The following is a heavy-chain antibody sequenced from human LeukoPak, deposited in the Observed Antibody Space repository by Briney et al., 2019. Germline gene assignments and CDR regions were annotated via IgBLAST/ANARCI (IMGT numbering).Heavy chain of an antibody. Sequence: GGSLRLSCAASGLTFSSYAMNWVRQASGRGLEWVSGITDNGRKTYYADSVKGRFSISRDNSKNTLYLQMSDLRAENTAVYYCAKITVATTPNYWGQGTLVTVSS. V-gene: IGHV3-23*01. CDR1: GLTFSSYA. D-gene: IGHD3-10*01. CDR2: ITDNGRKT. CDR3: AKITVATTPNY. J-gene: IGHJ4*02.